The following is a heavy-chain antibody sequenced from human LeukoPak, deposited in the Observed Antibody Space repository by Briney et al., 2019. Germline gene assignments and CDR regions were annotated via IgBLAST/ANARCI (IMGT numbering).Heavy chain of an antibody. D-gene: IGHD3-10*01. CDR2: IYYSGST. V-gene: IGHV4-59*01. CDR1: GGSISSYY. Sequence: SETLSLTCTVSGGSISSYYWSWIRQPPGKGLEWIGYIYYSGSTNYNPSLKSRVTISVDTSKNQFSLKLSSVTAADTAVYYCARGYGSGSYHFDYWGQGALVTVSS. CDR3: ARGYGSGSYHFDY. J-gene: IGHJ4*02.